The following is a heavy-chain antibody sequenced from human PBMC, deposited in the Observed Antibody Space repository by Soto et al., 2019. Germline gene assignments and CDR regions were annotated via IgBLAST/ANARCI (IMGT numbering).Heavy chain of an antibody. CDR2: IHYTGST. CDR1: SGSISSYY. D-gene: IGHD3-3*01. J-gene: IGHJ5*02. CDR3: AAGDYLNGFSYKEIKWFDP. Sequence: TSETLSLTCAVSSGSISSYYWSWIRQPPGKGLEWIGYIHYTGSTNSNPSLKSRVTISIEPSRNQFSLRLRSVTAADTAVYYCAAGDYLNGFSYKEIKWFDPWGQGTLVTVSS. V-gene: IGHV4-59*03.